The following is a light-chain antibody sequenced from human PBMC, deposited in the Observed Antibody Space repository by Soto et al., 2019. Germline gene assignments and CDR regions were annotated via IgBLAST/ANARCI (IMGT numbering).Light chain of an antibody. CDR1: QSVSSSY. CDR3: QQYGSSPQT. V-gene: IGKV3-20*01. J-gene: IGKJ1*01. CDR2: GAS. Sequence: ENVLTQSAGTLTLSPGERATLSCRAIQSVSSSYLAWYQQKPGQAPRLLIYGASSRATGIPDRFSGSGSGTDFTLTISRLEPEDFAVYYCQQYGSSPQTFGQGTKV.